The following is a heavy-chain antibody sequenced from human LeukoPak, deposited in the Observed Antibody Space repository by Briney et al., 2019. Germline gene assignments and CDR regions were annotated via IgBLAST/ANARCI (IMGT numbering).Heavy chain of an antibody. CDR1: GDYW. V-gene: IGHV3-7*05. CDR2: IKQDGSEK. CDR3: AGSSGWARYFDY. D-gene: IGHD6-19*01. Sequence: GGSLRLSWAASGDYWMSWFRQAPGKGREGVANIKQDGSEKYFVDSVKGRFTISRDNAKNSLYLQMNSLRDEDTAVYYCAGSSGWARYFDYWGQGTLVTVSS. J-gene: IGHJ4*02.